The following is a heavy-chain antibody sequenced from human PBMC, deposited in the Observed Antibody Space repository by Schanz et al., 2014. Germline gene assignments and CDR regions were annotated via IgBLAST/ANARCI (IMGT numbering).Heavy chain of an antibody. J-gene: IGHJ4*02. D-gene: IGHD3-9*01. CDR1: GFTFSSYA. CDR3: AKDPYDVLTGYQYYFDY. CDR2: INGSGNAT. V-gene: IGHV3-23*04. Sequence: EVQLVESGGGLVKPGGSLRLSCAASGFTFSSYAMTWVRQAPGKGLEWVAAINGSGNATYYADSVKGRFTISRDNSRNTLFLQMKRLRVEDTAVYFCAKDPYDVLTGYQYYFDYWGPGRLVTVSS.